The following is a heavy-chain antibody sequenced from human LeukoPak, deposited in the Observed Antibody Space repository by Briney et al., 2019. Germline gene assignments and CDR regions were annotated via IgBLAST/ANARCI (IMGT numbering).Heavy chain of an antibody. D-gene: IGHD3-22*01. V-gene: IGHV3-7*03. J-gene: IGHJ4*02. CDR1: GFTFSNYW. CDR2: IKQDGSEK. Sequence: GGSLRLSCAASGFTFSNYWMSWVRQAPGKGLEWVANIKQDGSEKYYVDSVKGRFTISRDNAKNSLYLQMDSLRAEDTAVYYCAKDTHYDRPYYFDYWGQGTLVTVSS. CDR3: AKDTHYDRPYYFDY.